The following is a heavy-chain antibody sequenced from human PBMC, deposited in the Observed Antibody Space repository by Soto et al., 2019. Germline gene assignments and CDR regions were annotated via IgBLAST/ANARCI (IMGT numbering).Heavy chain of an antibody. D-gene: IGHD6-19*01. CDR1: GVSISSYY. Sequence: SQTLSLTCTVSGVSISSYYWSWIRQPPGKGLEWIGYIYYSGSTNYNPSLKSRVPISVDTAKNQFSLKLSSVTAADTAVYYCARSRGSSGNWFDPWGQGTLVTVSS. V-gene: IGHV4-59*01. CDR2: IYYSGST. CDR3: ARSRGSSGNWFDP. J-gene: IGHJ5*02.